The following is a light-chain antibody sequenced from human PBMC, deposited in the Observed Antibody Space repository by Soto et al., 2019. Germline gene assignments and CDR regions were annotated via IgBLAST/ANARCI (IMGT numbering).Light chain of an antibody. CDR1: QSISTF. Sequence: DIQMTQSPSSLSASVGDRVTITCRARQSISTFLNWYQQKPGKAPNLLIYAASTLQSGVPSRFSGCGSATDFTLSISSLQPESFATYSCQQSSSTWWTFGPPTQVEI. CDR2: AAS. V-gene: IGKV1-39*01. J-gene: IGKJ1*01. CDR3: QQSSSTWWT.